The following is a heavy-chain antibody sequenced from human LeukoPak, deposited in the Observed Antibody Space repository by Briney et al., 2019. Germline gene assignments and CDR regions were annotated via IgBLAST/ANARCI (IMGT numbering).Heavy chain of an antibody. D-gene: IGHD5-24*01. CDR3: AKDIQLST. CDR2: ISSSGNNA. CDR1: GXTFSSYA. J-gene: IGHJ3*01. Sequence: GGSLRLSCAASGXTFSSYAMTWVRQAPGKGLEWVSLISSSGNNAYYADSVKGRFTISRDNSKNTLSLQMNSLRVEDTAICYCAKDIQLSTWGLGTMVTVSS. V-gene: IGHV3-23*01.